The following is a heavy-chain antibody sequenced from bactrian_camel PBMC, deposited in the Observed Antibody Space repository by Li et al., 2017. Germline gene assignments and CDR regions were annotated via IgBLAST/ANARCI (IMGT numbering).Heavy chain of an antibody. CDR2: IDTGDGST. J-gene: IGHJ6*01. Sequence: DVQLVESGGGSVQAGGSLRLSCAAPGYRYDTYCMGWFRQAPGKEREGVAAIDTGDGSTYYLNSVKGRFTISKDNRKNILCLQMNSLTPGDTAMYYCTARYEFGLGACRGVGGLGFWGQGTQVTVS. CDR1: GYRYDTYC. V-gene: IGHV3S31*01. D-gene: IGHD1*01. CDR3: TARYEFGLGACRGVGGLGF.